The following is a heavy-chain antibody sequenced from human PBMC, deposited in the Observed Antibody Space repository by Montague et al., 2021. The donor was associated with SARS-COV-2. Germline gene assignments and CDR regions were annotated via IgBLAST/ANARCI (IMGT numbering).Heavy chain of an antibody. CDR2: IYDGGAG. CDR1: GGSITGYY. D-gene: IGHD3-10*01. CDR3: AGGYGSGSYSS. Sequence: SETLSLTCTVSGGSITGYYWSWLRRSPGQGLEWIAYIYDGGAGNYNPSLGSRVTISTDTSKNQLSLKVNSVTAADTAVYYCAGGYGSGSYSSWGQGTLVTVSS. V-gene: IGHV4-59*13. J-gene: IGHJ4*02.